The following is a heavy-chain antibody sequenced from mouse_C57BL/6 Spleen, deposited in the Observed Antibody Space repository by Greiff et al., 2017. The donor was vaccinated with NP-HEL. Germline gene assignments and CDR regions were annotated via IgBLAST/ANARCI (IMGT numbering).Heavy chain of an antibody. CDR3: TSTGLSGTTPWFAD. D-gene: IGHD4-1*01. CDR1: GYTFTDYE. Sequence: VQLQQSGAELVRPGASVTLSCKASGYTFTDYEMHWVKQTPVHGLEWIGAIDPGTGGTAYTQKFKGKAILTADKSSSTAYLELRSLTSEDSAVYYRTSTGLSGTTPWFADWGKGTLVTVSA. CDR2: IDPGTGGT. J-gene: IGHJ3*01. V-gene: IGHV1-15*01.